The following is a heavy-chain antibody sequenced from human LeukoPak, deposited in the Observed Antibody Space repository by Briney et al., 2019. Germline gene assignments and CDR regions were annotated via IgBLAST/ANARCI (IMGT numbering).Heavy chain of an antibody. CDR2: IRYDGSNK. D-gene: IGHD3-22*01. V-gene: IGHV3-30*02. CDR3: AKGGYYYDSSGYLGSYF. J-gene: IGHJ4*02. Sequence: GSLRLSCAASGFTFSSYGMHWVRQAPGKGLEWVAFIRYDGSNKYYADSVKGRFTISRDNSKNTLYLQMNSLRAEDTAVYYCAKGGYYYDSSGYLGSYFWGQGTLVTVSS. CDR1: GFTFSSYG.